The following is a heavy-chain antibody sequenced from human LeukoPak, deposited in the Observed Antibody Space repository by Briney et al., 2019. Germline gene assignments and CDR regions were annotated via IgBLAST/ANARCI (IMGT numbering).Heavy chain of an antibody. CDR1: AYTFSNYY. V-gene: IGHV1-46*01. J-gene: IGHJ5*02. CDR2: INPNGGST. CDR3: ARDFWSGRNWFDP. Sequence: ASVKVSCKASAYTFSNYYMHWVRQAPGQGLEWMGIINPNGGSTTYAQKFQGRIIMTRDTSTSTVYMEPSSLRSEDTAVYYCARDFWSGRNWFDPWGQGTLVTVSS. D-gene: IGHD3-3*01.